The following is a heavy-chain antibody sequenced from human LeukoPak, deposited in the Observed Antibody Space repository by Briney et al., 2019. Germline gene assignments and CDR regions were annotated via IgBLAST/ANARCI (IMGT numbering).Heavy chain of an antibody. D-gene: IGHD3-22*01. CDR2: ISWNSGSI. J-gene: IGHJ4*02. Sequence: GGSLRLSCAASGFTFDDYAMHWVRQAPGKGLEWVSGISWNSGSIGYADSVKGRFTISRGNAKNSLYLQMNSLRAEDTALYYCAKDSDSSGYYLDYWGQGTLVTVSS. V-gene: IGHV3-9*01. CDR1: GFTFDDYA. CDR3: AKDSDSSGYYLDY.